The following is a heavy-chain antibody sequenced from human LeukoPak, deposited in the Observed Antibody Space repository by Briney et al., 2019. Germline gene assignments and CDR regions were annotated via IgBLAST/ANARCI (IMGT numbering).Heavy chain of an antibody. CDR2: ISSSSSYI. Sequence: SGGSLRLSCAASGFTFSSYSMTWVRQAPGKGLEWVSSISSSSSYIYYADSVKGRFTISRDNAKNSLYLQMNSLRAEDTAVYYCARDSXGVXGVATITFDYWGQGTLVTVSS. J-gene: IGHJ4*02. CDR1: GFTFSSYS. CDR3: ARDSXGVXGVATITFDY. D-gene: IGHD5-12*01. V-gene: IGHV3-21*01.